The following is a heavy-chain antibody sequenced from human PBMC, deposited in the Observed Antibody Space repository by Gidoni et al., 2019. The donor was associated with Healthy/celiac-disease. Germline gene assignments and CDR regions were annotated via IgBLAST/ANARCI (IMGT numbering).Heavy chain of an antibody. D-gene: IGHD6-13*01. J-gene: IGHJ4*02. CDR1: GFTFSSYG. Sequence: QVQLVESGGDVVQPGMSLGLSCPSSGFTFSSYGMHWVRQAPGTGLEWVAVISYDGSNKDYADSVKGRFTIARDNSKNTLYLQMNSLRAEDTDVYHCAKDGLGSSSSWGIDYWGQGTLVTVSS. V-gene: IGHV3-30*18. CDR2: ISYDGSNK. CDR3: AKDGLGSSSSWGIDY.